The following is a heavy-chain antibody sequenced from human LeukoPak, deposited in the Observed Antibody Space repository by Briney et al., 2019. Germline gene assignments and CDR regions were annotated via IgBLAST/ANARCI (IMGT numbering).Heavy chain of an antibody. CDR1: GDGVSSNSAA. Sequence: SQTLSLTCAISGDGVSSNSAAWDWIRQSPSRGLEWLGRTYYRSKWYNDYAVSVKSRITINPDTSKNQFSLQLNSVTPEDTAVYYCARELVVVTAMDWFDPWGQGTLVTVFS. D-gene: IGHD2-21*02. V-gene: IGHV6-1*01. CDR3: ARELVVVTAMDWFDP. CDR2: TYYRSKWYN. J-gene: IGHJ5*02.